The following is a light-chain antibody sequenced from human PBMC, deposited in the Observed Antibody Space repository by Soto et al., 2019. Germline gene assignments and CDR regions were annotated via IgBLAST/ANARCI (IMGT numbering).Light chain of an antibody. CDR1: SSNIESNF. J-gene: IGLJ2*01. V-gene: IGLV1-47*01. CDR2: RNN. CDR3: TVWDDSLRGRL. Sequence: QSVLTQPPSASGTPGQRVTISCSGSSSNIESNFVYWYQQFPGTAPRLLIYRNNQRPSGVPDRFSGSESGTSASLAISALRSEDEADYYCTVWDDSLRGRLFGGGTKLTVL.